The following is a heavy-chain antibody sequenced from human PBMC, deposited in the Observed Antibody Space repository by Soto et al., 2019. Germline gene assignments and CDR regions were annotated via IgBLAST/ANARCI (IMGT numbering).Heavy chain of an antibody. CDR1: GFTFEDYA. V-gene: IGHV3-9*01. J-gene: IGHJ3*02. D-gene: IGHD6-19*01. CDR3: AKEIGSGWEAPYDAFDI. Sequence: EVQLVESGGGLVQPGRSLRLSCAASGFTFEDYAMHWVRQTPGKGLEWVSGISWNSGNIDYADSVKGRFTISRDSAKNSLYLQMNSLRAEDTALYYCAKEIGSGWEAPYDAFDIWGQGTMVTVSS. CDR2: ISWNSGNI.